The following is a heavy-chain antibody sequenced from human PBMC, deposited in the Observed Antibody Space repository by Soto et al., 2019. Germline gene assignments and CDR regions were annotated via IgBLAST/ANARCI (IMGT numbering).Heavy chain of an antibody. Sequence: ASVKVSGKASGYTFTSYDINWVRQATGQGLEWMGWMNPNSGNTGYAQKFQGRVTMTRNTSISTAYMELSSLRSEDTAVYYCARGRIRAHHNWFDPWGQGTLVTVSS. V-gene: IGHV1-8*01. CDR3: ARGRIRAHHNWFDP. CDR1: GYTFTSYD. D-gene: IGHD2-15*01. CDR2: MNPNSGNT. J-gene: IGHJ5*02.